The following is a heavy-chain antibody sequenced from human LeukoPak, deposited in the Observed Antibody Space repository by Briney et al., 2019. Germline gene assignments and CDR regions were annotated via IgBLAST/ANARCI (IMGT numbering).Heavy chain of an antibody. J-gene: IGHJ6*02. Sequence: PGGSLRLSCAASGFTFSSYAMSWVRQAPGKGLEWVSVIYSSGSTFYADSVKGRFTISRLNSKNTLYLQMKSLRGEDTAVYYRARDSSPYGMDVWGQGTTVTVSS. CDR3: ARDSSPYGMDV. CDR1: GFTFSSYA. V-gene: IGHV3-53*04. CDR2: IYSSGST.